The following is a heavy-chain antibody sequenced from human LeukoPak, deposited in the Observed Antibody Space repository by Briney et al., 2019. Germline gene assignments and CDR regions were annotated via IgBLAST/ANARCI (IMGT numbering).Heavy chain of an antibody. CDR3: VRLRRNSDTSGFYYYYDF. J-gene: IGHJ4*02. V-gene: IGHV3-21*01. CDR1: GYTFSSYS. Sequence: GGSLRLSCVASGYTFSSYSINWVRQAPGKGLEWVSSISVRSNYIYYADSVRGRFSISRDDARDSLYLQMNSLRAEDTAVYYCVRLRRNSDTSGFYYYYDFWGQGTLVTVSP. CDR2: ISVRSNYI. D-gene: IGHD3-22*01.